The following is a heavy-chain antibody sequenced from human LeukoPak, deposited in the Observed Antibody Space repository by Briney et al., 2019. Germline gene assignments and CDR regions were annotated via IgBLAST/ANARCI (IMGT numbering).Heavy chain of an antibody. V-gene: IGHV3-23*01. CDR3: AKSWCETICYGIYD. Sequence: GGSLRLSCAASAFTFSTYAMSWVRQAPGKGLEWVSGISNSGGSTPYADSVKGRFTISRDNSKNTLYLQMNSLRADDTAVYYCAKSWCETICYGIYDWGQGTLVTVS. D-gene: IGHD2-2*01. CDR1: AFTFSTYA. J-gene: IGHJ4*02. CDR2: ISNSGGST.